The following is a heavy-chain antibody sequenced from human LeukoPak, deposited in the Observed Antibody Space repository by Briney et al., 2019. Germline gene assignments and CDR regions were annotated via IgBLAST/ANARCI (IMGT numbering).Heavy chain of an antibody. J-gene: IGHJ4*02. D-gene: IGHD3-10*01. Sequence: GGSLRLSCAASGFTFSSHSMNWVRQAPGRGLDWISYVSSSSNTIKYADSVKGRFTISRDNAKNSLYLQMNSLRTEDTAVYYCARRPFGADYWGQGTLVTVSS. CDR3: ARRPFGADY. CDR1: GFTFSSHS. CDR2: VSSSSNTI. V-gene: IGHV3-48*01.